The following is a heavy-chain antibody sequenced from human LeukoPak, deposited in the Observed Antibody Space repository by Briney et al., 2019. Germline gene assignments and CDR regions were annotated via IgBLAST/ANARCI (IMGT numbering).Heavy chain of an antibody. J-gene: IGHJ4*02. CDR1: GFTFSSYA. V-gene: IGHV3-23*01. Sequence: PGGSLRLSCAASGFTFSSYAMSWARQAPGKGLEWVSAISGSGSSTYYADSVKGRFTISRDNSKNTLYLQMNSLRAEDTAVYYCAKEAGQYFDSSGSPQMYYFDFWGQGTLVTVSS. D-gene: IGHD3-22*01. CDR2: ISGSGSST. CDR3: AKEAGQYFDSSGSPQMYYFDF.